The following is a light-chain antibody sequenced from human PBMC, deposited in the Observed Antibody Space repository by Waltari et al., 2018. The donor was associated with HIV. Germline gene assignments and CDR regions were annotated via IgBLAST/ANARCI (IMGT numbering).Light chain of an antibody. V-gene: IGKV3-20*01. CDR2: DTS. J-gene: IGKJ2*01. CDR1: QSINSNF. Sequence: DTVWTQSRGTLYLCQGERVELCCRASQSINSNFMAWYQQKTGLPPRILIYDTSNRATGIPDRFIGSGSGTDFTLTISRLEPEDFALYFCQQYDPSPPMFTFGQGTRLEV. CDR3: QQYDPSPPMFT.